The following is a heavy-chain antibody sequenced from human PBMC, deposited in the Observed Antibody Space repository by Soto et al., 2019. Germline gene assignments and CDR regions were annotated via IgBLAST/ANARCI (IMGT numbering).Heavy chain of an antibody. CDR1: GDTFTANY. Sequence: ASVKVSCKASGDTFTANYIHWVRQAPGQGFEWMGWINPKSGGTKYPQKFQGRVTMTRDTSLSTVYMTLTRLTSEDTAVYYCVRRHVSATGIDWFDPWGQGTLVTVS. J-gene: IGHJ5*02. CDR3: VRRHVSATGIDWFDP. CDR2: INPKSGGT. V-gene: IGHV1-2*02. D-gene: IGHD6-13*01.